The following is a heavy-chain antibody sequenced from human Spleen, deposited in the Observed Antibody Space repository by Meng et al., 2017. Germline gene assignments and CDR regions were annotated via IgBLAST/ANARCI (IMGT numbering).Heavy chain of an antibody. Sequence: QAELVESGGGVVQPGRSRKLSCAASGFSFSTYALHWIRQAPGEGLECVAVISPDGSNEYYADSVNGRFAISRDNSRTTFSLQMNSLRSEDTAVYYCATGGAYYFDYWGQGALVTVSS. CDR2: ISPDGSNE. CDR3: ATGGAYYFDY. D-gene: IGHD4-17*01. V-gene: IGHV3-30*09. J-gene: IGHJ4*02. CDR1: GFSFSTYA.